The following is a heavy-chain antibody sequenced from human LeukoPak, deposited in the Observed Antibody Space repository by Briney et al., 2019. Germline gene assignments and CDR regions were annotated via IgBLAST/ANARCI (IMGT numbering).Heavy chain of an antibody. Sequence: GGSLRLSCAASGFTFSSYGMHWVRQAPGKGLEWVAFIRYDGSNKYYADSVKGRFTISRDNSKNTLYLQMNSLRAEDTAVYYCAKTRVGATYPYYFDYWGQGTLVTVSS. CDR2: IRYDGSNK. CDR1: GFTFSSYG. D-gene: IGHD1-26*01. V-gene: IGHV3-30*02. J-gene: IGHJ4*02. CDR3: AKTRVGATYPYYFDY.